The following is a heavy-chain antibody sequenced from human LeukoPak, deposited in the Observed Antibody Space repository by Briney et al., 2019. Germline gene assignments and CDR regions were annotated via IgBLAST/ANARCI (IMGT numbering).Heavy chain of an antibody. Sequence: PGGSLRLSCVASGFPFSSYWMTWVRQPPGKGLEWIGYIYYSGSTNYNPSLKSRVTISVDTSKNQFSLKLSSVTAADTAVYYCASFRGKYSVFDYWGQGTLVTVSS. CDR1: GFPFSSYW. V-gene: IGHV4-59*01. CDR3: ASFRGKYSVFDY. J-gene: IGHJ4*02. D-gene: IGHD2-15*01. CDR2: IYYSGST.